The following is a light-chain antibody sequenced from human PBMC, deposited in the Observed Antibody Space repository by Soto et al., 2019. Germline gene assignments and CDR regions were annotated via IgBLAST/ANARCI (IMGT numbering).Light chain of an antibody. Sequence: EIVMTQSPATLSLSPGERATLSCRASQSVSSHLAWYQQKPGQAPRLLLYDASTRATGVPARISGSGSGTEFTLTISSLQSEDFAVYYCKHYHNWPLTFGQGTRLEIK. CDR1: QSVSSH. CDR2: DAS. V-gene: IGKV3-15*01. J-gene: IGKJ2*01. CDR3: KHYHNWPLT.